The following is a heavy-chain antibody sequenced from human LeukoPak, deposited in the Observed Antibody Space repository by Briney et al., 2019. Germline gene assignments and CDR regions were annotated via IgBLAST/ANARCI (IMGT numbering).Heavy chain of an antibody. CDR3: ARYSADGYSYGYWFDP. D-gene: IGHD5-18*01. CDR1: GGSISSGSYY. J-gene: IGHJ5*02. Sequence: SETLSLTCTVSGGSISSGSYYWSWIRQPAGKGLEWIGRIYTSGSTNYNPSLKSRVTISVDTSKNQFSLKLSSVTAADTAVYYCARYSADGYSYGYWFDPWGQGTLVTVSS. CDR2: IYTSGST. V-gene: IGHV4-61*02.